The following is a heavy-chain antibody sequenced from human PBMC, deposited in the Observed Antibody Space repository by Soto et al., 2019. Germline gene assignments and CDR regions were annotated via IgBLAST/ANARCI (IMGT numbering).Heavy chain of an antibody. D-gene: IGHD4-17*01. CDR1: GDSIRGSNFY. V-gene: IGHV4-39*01. CDR2: VYYSGST. Sequence: QLQLQESGPGLVKPSETLSLTCTLSGDSIRGSNFYWAWIRQPPGQELEWVGTVYYSGSTYYHPSLKSRVTLSVDPSKNQFSLRLSSVTASDTGIYFCARHGGTTPFDFWGQGIQVAVSS. J-gene: IGHJ4*02. CDR3: ARHGGTTPFDF.